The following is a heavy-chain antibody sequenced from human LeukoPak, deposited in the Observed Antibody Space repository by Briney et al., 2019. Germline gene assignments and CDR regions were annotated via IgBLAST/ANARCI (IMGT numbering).Heavy chain of an antibody. D-gene: IGHD6-19*01. Sequence: TSETLSLTCTVSGGSISSYYWSWIRQPAGKGLEWIGRIYTSGSTNYNPSLKSRVTMSVDTSKNQFSLKLSSVTAADTAVYYCARVVGSGDYYYYGMDVWGQGTTVTVSS. CDR2: IYTSGST. CDR1: GGSISSYY. J-gene: IGHJ6*02. V-gene: IGHV4-4*07. CDR3: ARVVGSGDYYYYGMDV.